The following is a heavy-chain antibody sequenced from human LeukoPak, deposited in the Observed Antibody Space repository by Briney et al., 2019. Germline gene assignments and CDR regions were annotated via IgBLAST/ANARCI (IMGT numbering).Heavy chain of an antibody. J-gene: IGHJ4*02. CDR2: INPNSGGT. D-gene: IGHD3-22*01. Sequence: ASVKVSCKASGYTFTGYYMHWVRQAPGQGLEWMGWINPNSGGTNYAQKFQGRVTMTRDTSISTAYMEPSRLRSDDTAVYYCARFRDSSGYYAVYFDYWGQGTLVTVSS. CDR3: ARFRDSSGYYAVYFDY. CDR1: GYTFTGYY. V-gene: IGHV1-2*02.